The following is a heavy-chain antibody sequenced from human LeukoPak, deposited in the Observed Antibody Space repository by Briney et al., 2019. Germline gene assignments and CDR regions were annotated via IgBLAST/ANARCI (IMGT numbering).Heavy chain of an antibody. Sequence: PSETLSLTCTVSGGSISSYYWSWIRQPPGKGLEWIGYIYYSGSTNYNPSLKSRVTISVDTSKNQFSLKLSSVTAADTAVYYCARVARGYSFDYWDQGTLVTVSS. V-gene: IGHV4-59*01. D-gene: IGHD4-23*01. CDR2: IYYSGST. CDR1: GGSISSYY. J-gene: IGHJ4*02. CDR3: ARVARGYSFDY.